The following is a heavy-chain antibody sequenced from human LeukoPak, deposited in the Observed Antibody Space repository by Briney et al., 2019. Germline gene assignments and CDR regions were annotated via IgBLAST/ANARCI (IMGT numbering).Heavy chain of an antibody. Sequence: ASVKVSCKASGGTFSSYAISWVRQAPGQGLEWMGRIIPILGIANYAQKFQGRVTITADKSTSTAYMELSSLRSEDTAVYYCARDDKSVYSSSWYFLRGAFDIWGQGTMVTVSS. V-gene: IGHV1-69*04. D-gene: IGHD6-13*01. CDR3: ARDDKSVYSSSWYFLRGAFDI. J-gene: IGHJ3*02. CDR2: IIPILGIA. CDR1: GGTFSSYA.